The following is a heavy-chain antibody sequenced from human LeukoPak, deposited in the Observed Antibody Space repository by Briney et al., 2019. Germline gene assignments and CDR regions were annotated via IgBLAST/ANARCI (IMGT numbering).Heavy chain of an antibody. CDR1: GYTFTKYL. J-gene: IGHJ5*02. CDR2: INPQGDIT. D-gene: IGHD2-21*01. V-gene: IGHV1-46*01. CDR3: ARPSYCVADNCGYWLDP. Sequence: GASVKVSCKTSGYTFTKYLIHWVRQAPGQGLEWMGTINPQGDITSYAQRFQGRITLTEDTSTSTVYMELSSLTSEDTAVYYCARPSYCVADNCGYWLDPWGPGTLVTVSS.